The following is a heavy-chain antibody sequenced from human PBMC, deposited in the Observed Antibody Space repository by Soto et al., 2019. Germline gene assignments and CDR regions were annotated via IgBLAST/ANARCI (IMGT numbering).Heavy chain of an antibody. CDR3: ARLGGFFQALDS. D-gene: IGHD2-15*01. CDR2: IYFAGTT. V-gene: IGHV4-59*08. Sequence: SESLSLTCTASGCPISSYCWSWVRQPPGQGLEWIGYIYFAGTTNNNPSLKSRVTISVDSSKNQFSLNLTSVTAADTAVYYCARLGGFFQALDSWGRGTLVTSPQ. J-gene: IGHJ5*01. CDR1: GCPISSYC.